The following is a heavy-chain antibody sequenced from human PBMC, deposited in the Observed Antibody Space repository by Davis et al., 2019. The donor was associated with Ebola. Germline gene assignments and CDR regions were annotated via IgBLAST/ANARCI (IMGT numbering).Heavy chain of an antibody. CDR2: INSDGSST. CDR3: AREMATTNDAFDI. Sequence: HTGGSLRLSCAASGFTFSSYSMNWVRQAPGKGLVWVSRINSDGSSTSYADSVKGRFTISRDNAKNTLYLQKNSLRVEDTAVYYCAREMATTNDAFDIWGQGTMVSVSS. J-gene: IGHJ3*02. CDR1: GFTFSSYS. V-gene: IGHV3-74*01. D-gene: IGHD5-24*01.